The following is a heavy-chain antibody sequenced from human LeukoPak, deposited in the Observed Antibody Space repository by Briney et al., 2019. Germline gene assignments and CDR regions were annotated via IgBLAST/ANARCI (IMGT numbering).Heavy chain of an antibody. V-gene: IGHV1-69*04. J-gene: IGHJ4*02. CDR1: GGTFSSYA. CDR3: ARDAGKYYGDYPYYFDY. D-gene: IGHD4-17*01. Sequence: SVKVSCKASGGTFSSYAISWVRQAPGQGLEWMGRIIPTLGIANYAQKFQGRVTITADKSTSTAYMELSSLRSEDTAVYYCARDAGKYYGDYPYYFDYWGQGTLVTVSS. CDR2: IIPTLGIA.